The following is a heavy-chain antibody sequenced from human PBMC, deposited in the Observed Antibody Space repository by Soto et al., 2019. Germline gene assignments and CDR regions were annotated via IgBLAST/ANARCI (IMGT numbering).Heavy chain of an antibody. CDR3: ARDRTTGTTLSFDP. J-gene: IGHJ5*02. V-gene: IGHV3-30*03. Sequence: PGGSLRLSCASSGFTFSSYGMHLVRQAPGKGLEWVAVISYDGSNKYYADSVKGRFTISRDKSKNTLYLQMNSLRAEDTAVYYCARDRTTGTTLSFDPWGQGTLVTVSS. D-gene: IGHD4-17*01. CDR2: ISYDGSNK. CDR1: GFTFSSYG.